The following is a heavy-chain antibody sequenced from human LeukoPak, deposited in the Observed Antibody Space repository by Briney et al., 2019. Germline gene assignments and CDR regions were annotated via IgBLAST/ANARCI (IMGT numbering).Heavy chain of an antibody. CDR3: ARDPNYVLLWFGELRD. V-gene: IGHV3-30*04. CDR1: GFTFSSYA. D-gene: IGHD3-10*01. CDR2: ISYDGSNK. Sequence: GGSLRLSCAASGFTFSSYAMHWVRQAPGKGLEWVAVISYDGSNKYYADSVKGRFTISRDNSKNTLYLQMNSLRAEDTAVYYCARDPNYVLLWFGELRDWGQGTLVTVSS. J-gene: IGHJ1*01.